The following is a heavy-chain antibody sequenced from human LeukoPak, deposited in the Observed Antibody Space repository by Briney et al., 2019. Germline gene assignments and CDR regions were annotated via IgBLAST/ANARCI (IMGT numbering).Heavy chain of an antibody. D-gene: IGHD3-22*01. J-gene: IGHJ2*01. Sequence: GGSLRLSCAASGFTFSTYNMHWVRQAPGKGLEWVSSISGNSTYIYYADSVKGRFTISRDNSKNTLYLQMNSLRAEDTAVYYCARDSSYDSSGYYLWYFDLWGRGTLVTVSS. CDR2: ISGNSTYI. CDR3: ARDSSYDSSGYYLWYFDL. V-gene: IGHV3-21*04. CDR1: GFTFSTYN.